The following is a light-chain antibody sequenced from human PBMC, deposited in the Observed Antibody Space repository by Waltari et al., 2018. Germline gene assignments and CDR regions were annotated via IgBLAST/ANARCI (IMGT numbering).Light chain of an antibody. J-gene: IGKJ3*01. V-gene: IGKV3-15*01. CDR1: QSVTTN. CDR2: GAS. Sequence: EIVMTQSPATLSVSPGERATLSCRASQSVTTNLAWYQQKPGQAPRLLIYGASTRATGIPARFRGSGSGTEFTLTISGTQSGDFAIYYWQQYNNWPPLFTFGPGTRVDFK. CDR3: QQYNNWPPLFT.